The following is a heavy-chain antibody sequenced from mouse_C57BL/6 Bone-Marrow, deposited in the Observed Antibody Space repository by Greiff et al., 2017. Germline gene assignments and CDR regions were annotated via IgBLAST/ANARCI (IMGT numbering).Heavy chain of an antibody. Sequence: QVQLQQPGAELVKPGASVKLSCKASGYTFTSYWMHWVKQRPGRGLEWIGRIDPSSGGTKYNEKFKSKATLTVDTPSSTAYMQLSSLTSEDSAVYYCARWRRLRGGFAYWGQGTLVTVSA. CDR3: ARWRRLRGGFAY. CDR2: IDPSSGGT. V-gene: IGHV1-72*01. J-gene: IGHJ3*01. D-gene: IGHD2-4*01. CDR1: GYTFTSYW.